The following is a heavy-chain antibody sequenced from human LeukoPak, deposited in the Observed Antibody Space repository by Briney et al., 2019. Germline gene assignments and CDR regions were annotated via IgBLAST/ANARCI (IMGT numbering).Heavy chain of an antibody. CDR3: ARDQGRTDY. CDR2: ISSSSSYT. Sequence: GGSLRLSCAASGLTFSDYYMSWIRQAPGKGLEWVSYISSSSSYTNYADSVKGRFTISRDNAKNSLYLQMNSLRAEDTAVYYCARDQGRTDYWGQGTLVTVSS. V-gene: IGHV3-11*06. J-gene: IGHJ4*02. CDR1: GLTFSDYY.